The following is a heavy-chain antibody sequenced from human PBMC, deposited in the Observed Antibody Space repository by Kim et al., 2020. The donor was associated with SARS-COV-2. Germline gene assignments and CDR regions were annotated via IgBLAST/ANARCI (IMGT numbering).Heavy chain of an antibody. V-gene: IGHV3-48*02. CDR2: ISSSSSTI. CDR3: ARGNPYYCDSSGYIDY. Sequence: GGSLRLSCAASGFTFSSYSMNWVRQAPGKGLEWVSYISSSSSTIYYADSVKGRFTISRDNAKNSLYLQMNSLRDEDTAVYYCARGNPYYCDSSGYIDYWGQGTLVTVSS. CDR1: GFTFSSYS. D-gene: IGHD3-22*01. J-gene: IGHJ4*02.